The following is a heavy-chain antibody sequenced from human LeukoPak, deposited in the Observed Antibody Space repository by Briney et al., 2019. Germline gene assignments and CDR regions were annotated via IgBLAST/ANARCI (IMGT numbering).Heavy chain of an antibody. V-gene: IGHV1-3*01. Sequence: GASVKVSCKASGYTFTSYAMHWVRQAPGQRLEWMGWINAGNGNTKYSQKFQGRVTITRDTSASTAYMELSSLRSEDTAAYYCARSYYDFWSGDTYYFDYWGQGTLVTVSS. J-gene: IGHJ4*02. CDR1: GYTFTSYA. CDR2: INAGNGNT. CDR3: ARSYYDFWSGDTYYFDY. D-gene: IGHD3-3*01.